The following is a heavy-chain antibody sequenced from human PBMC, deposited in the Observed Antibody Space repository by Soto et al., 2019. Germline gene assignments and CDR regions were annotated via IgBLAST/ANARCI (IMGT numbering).Heavy chain of an antibody. V-gene: IGHV4-30-4*01. J-gene: IGHJ6*02. CDR1: GGSIIRGCCY. CDR3: TSPALYGMAA. Sequence: SETLCVTRFGSGGSIIRGCCYWSWIRQPPGKGLEWIGNIYYSGNTYYNPSLKSRLIISIDTSKNQFSLKLGSVTAADTTVYYCTSPALYGMAARGQATTVT. CDR2: IYYSGNT.